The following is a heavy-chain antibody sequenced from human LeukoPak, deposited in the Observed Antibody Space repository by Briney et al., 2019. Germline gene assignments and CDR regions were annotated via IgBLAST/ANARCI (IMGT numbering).Heavy chain of an antibody. V-gene: IGHV1-46*01. CDR1: GYTFTSYY. Sequence: ASVKVSCKASGYTFTSYYMHWVRQAPGQGLEWMGIINPSGGSTSYAQKFQGRVTITTDESTSTAYMELSSLRSEDTAVYYCARDHRFGGLRDYWGQGTLVTVSS. CDR3: ARDHRFGGLRDY. J-gene: IGHJ4*02. CDR2: INPSGGST. D-gene: IGHD3-10*01.